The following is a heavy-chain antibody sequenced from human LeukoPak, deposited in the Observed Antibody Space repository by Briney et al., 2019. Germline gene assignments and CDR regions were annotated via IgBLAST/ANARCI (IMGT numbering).Heavy chain of an antibody. V-gene: IGHV4-61*08. D-gene: IGHD1-26*01. J-gene: IGHJ6*03. CDR3: ARLLGNDYFFYYMDV. CDR2: IHYSGNT. CDR1: GGSISSGGYY. Sequence: SETLSLTCTVSGGSISSGGYYWSWIRQPPGKGLEWIGYIHYSGNTNYNPSLRSRVTISVDTSRDQFSLRLSSVTAADTAVYYCARLLGNDYFFYYMDVWGKGTTVTVSS.